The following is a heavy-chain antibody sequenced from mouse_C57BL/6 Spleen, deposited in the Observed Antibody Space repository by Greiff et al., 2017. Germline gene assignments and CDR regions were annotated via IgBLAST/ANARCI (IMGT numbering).Heavy chain of an antibody. CDR2: INPNNGGT. Sequence: VQLQQSGPELVKPGASVKIPCKASGYTFTDYNMDWVKQSHGKSLEWIGDINPNNGGTIYNQKFKGKATLTVDKSSSTAYMELRSLTSEDTAVYYCARRGYLLWNYFDYWGQGTTLTVSS. CDR3: ARRGYLLWNYFDY. D-gene: IGHD1-1*01. J-gene: IGHJ2*01. CDR1: GYTFTDYN. V-gene: IGHV1-18*01.